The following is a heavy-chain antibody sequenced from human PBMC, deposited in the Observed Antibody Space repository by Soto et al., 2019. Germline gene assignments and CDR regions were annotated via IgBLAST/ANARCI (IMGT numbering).Heavy chain of an antibody. CDR1: GFTFSSYA. CDR2: ISGSGGST. D-gene: IGHD3-22*01. Sequence: GGSLRLSCAASGFTFSSYAMSWVRQAPGKGLEWVSAISGSGGSTYYADSVKGRFTISRDNSKNTLYLQMNSLRAEDTAVYYCAKDHGGYYDSSGYYYTYYFDYWGQGTLVTVS. CDR3: AKDHGGYYDSSGYYYTYYFDY. J-gene: IGHJ4*02. V-gene: IGHV3-23*01.